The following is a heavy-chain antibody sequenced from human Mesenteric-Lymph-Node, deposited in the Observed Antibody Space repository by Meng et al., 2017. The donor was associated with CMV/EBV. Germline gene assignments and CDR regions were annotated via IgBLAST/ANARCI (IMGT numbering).Heavy chain of an antibody. Sequence: RICCKGCGYSFTGYWISWVRQMPGRGLEWMGRIDPSDSYTNYSPSFQGHVTISADKSISTAYLQWSSLKASDTAMYYCARPTTVADYWGQGTLVTVSS. V-gene: IGHV5-10-1*01. CDR1: GYSFTGYW. D-gene: IGHD4-11*01. J-gene: IGHJ4*02. CDR2: IDPSDSYT. CDR3: ARPTTVADY.